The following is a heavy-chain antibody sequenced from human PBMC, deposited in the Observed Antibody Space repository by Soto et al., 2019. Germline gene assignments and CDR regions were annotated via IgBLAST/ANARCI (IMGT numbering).Heavy chain of an antibody. CDR2: ISYDGSNK. D-gene: IGHD1-1*01. Sequence: QVQLVESGGDVVQPGRSLRLSCAASGFTFSSYAMHWVRQAPGKGLEWVAVISYDGSNKYYADSVKGRFTISRDNSKNTLYLQMNSLRAEDTAVYYCARTSPHQNAGMDVWGQGTTVTVSS. CDR1: GFTFSSYA. J-gene: IGHJ6*02. CDR3: ARTSPHQNAGMDV. V-gene: IGHV3-30-3*01.